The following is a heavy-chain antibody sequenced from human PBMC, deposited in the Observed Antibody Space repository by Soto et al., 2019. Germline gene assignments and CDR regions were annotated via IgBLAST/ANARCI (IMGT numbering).Heavy chain of an antibody. CDR1: GFTFGDYA. CDR2: IRSKAYGGTT. V-gene: IGHV3-49*03. D-gene: IGHD3-3*01. J-gene: IGHJ3*02. Sequence: EVQLVESGGGLVQPGRSLRLSCTASGFTFGDYAMSWFRQALGKGLEWVGFIRSKAYGGTTEYAASVKGRFTISRDDSKSIAYLQMNSLKTEDTAVYYCTRDPRTYYDFWSGYYDAFDIWGQGTMVTVSS. CDR3: TRDPRTYYDFWSGYYDAFDI.